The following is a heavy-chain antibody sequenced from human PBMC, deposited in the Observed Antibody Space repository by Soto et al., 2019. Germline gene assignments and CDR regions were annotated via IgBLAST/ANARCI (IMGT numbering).Heavy chain of an antibody. CDR1: GFAFTSSA. D-gene: IGHD3-3*01. Sequence: SVKVSWKGSGFAFTSSAVQWVRQARGQRLEWIGWIVVGSGNTNYAQKFQERVTITRDMSTSTAYMELSSLRSEDTAVYYCAADHDWEWLLSDYGMDVLGQGTTVTVSS. CDR2: IVVGSGNT. V-gene: IGHV1-58*01. CDR3: AADHDWEWLLSDYGMDV. J-gene: IGHJ6*02.